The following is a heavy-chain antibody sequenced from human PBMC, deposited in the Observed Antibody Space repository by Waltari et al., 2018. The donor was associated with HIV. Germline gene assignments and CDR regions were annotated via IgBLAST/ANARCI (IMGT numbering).Heavy chain of an antibody. V-gene: IGHV4-31*03. J-gene: IGHJ1*01. D-gene: IGHD2-2*01. CDR2: IYYSGST. Sequence: QVQLQESGPGLVKPSQTLSLTCTVSGGSISSGGYYWSWIRQHPGKGLEWIGYIYYSGSTYYNPSLKSRVTISVDTSKNQFSLKLSSVTAADTAVYYCAREEKYCSSTSCYGAEYFQHWVQGTLVTVSS. CDR3: AREEKYCSSTSCYGAEYFQH. CDR1: GGSISSGGYY.